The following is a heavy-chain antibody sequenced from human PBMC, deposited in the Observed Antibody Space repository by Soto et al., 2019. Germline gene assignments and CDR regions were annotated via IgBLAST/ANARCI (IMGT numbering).Heavy chain of an antibody. CDR3: ARDEEAALYYYSGMDV. Sequence: GASVKVSCKASGYTFNSYAMHWARQAPGQGLEWMGRIIPILGIANYAQKFQGRVTITADKSTSTAYMELSSLRSEDTAVYYCARDEEAALYYYSGMDVWGQGTTVTVSS. CDR2: IIPILGIA. CDR1: GYTFNSYA. D-gene: IGHD6-6*01. V-gene: IGHV1-69*04. J-gene: IGHJ6*02.